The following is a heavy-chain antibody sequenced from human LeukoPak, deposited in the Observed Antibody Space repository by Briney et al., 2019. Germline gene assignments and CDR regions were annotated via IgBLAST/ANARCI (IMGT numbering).Heavy chain of an antibody. Sequence: GGSLRLSCAASGFTFSSYAMHWVRQAPGKGLEWVAVISYDGSNKYYADSVKGRFTISRDNSKNTLYLQMNSLRAEDTAVYYCARNPGYNSGWYDYWGQGALVTVSS. CDR3: ARNPGYNSGWYDY. D-gene: IGHD6-19*01. V-gene: IGHV3-30-3*01. J-gene: IGHJ4*02. CDR2: ISYDGSNK. CDR1: GFTFSSYA.